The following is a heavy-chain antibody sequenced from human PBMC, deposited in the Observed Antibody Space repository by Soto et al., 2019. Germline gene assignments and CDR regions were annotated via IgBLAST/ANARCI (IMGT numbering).Heavy chain of an antibody. CDR3: ATDQGMYCTNGVCRLTRNYYYAMDV. Sequence: ASVKVSCKVSGYTLTELSMHWVRQVPGKGLEWMGGFDPENGETIYAQKFQGRVTMTEDTFTDTAYMELSSLRSEDTAVYYCATDQGMYCTNGVCRLTRNYYYAMDVWGQGTTVTVSS. D-gene: IGHD2-8*01. J-gene: IGHJ6*02. V-gene: IGHV1-24*01. CDR1: GYTLTELS. CDR2: FDPENGET.